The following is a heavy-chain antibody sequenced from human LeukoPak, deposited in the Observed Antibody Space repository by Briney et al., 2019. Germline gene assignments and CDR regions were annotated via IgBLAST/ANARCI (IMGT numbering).Heavy chain of an antibody. CDR3: ARTVLTTVIHDAFDI. Sequence: SSETLSLTCTVSGYSISGGYYWGWIRQPPGKGLEWIGTIYHGGSTYYNPSLKRRVTLSRDTSKNQFSLRLTSVIAADTAVYYCARTVLTTVIHDAFDIWGQGTMVTVSS. D-gene: IGHD4-11*01. CDR1: GYSISGGYY. V-gene: IGHV4-38-2*02. CDR2: IYHGGST. J-gene: IGHJ3*02.